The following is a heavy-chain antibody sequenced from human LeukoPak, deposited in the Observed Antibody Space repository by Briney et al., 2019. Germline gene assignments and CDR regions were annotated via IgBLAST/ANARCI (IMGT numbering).Heavy chain of an antibody. CDR3: ARRRGDGDAFDI. Sequence: ASVKVSCKASGYTFTCYYMHWVRQAPGQGLEWMGWINPNSGGTNYAQKFQGRVTMTRDTSISTAYMELSRLRSDDTAVYYCARRRGDGDAFDIWGQGTMVTVSS. D-gene: IGHD3-10*01. CDR1: GYTFTCYY. CDR2: INPNSGGT. J-gene: IGHJ3*02. V-gene: IGHV1-2*02.